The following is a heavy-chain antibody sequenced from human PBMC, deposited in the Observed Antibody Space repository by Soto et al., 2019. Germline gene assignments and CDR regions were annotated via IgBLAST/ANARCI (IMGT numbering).Heavy chain of an antibody. V-gene: IGHV3-23*01. J-gene: IGHJ4*02. Sequence: GGSLRLSCAAAGFMFSSYGMSWVRQSPGKGLQWVATIHPSGGSTHYAESVRGRFTISRDNSRDTLYLQMNSLRAEDTAVYYCAKDPSTGTPDCWGQGALVTSP. D-gene: IGHD3-9*01. CDR2: IHPSGGST. CDR3: AKDPSTGTPDC. CDR1: GFMFSSYG.